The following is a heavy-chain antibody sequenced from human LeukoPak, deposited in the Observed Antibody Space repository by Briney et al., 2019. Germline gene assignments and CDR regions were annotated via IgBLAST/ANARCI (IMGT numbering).Heavy chain of an antibody. V-gene: IGHV3-7*01. D-gene: IGHD2-2*02. CDR3: ARGVLPGAIEWSLDY. J-gene: IGHJ4*02. CDR2: IKQDGSEK. Sequence: SGGSLRLSCAASGFSFSNYWMSWVRQAPGKGLEWVANIKQDGSEKFYVGSVRGRFTISRDNAKNSLYLQMNSLRAEDTAVYYCARGVLPGAIEWSLDYWGQGTLVTASS. CDR1: GFSFSNYW.